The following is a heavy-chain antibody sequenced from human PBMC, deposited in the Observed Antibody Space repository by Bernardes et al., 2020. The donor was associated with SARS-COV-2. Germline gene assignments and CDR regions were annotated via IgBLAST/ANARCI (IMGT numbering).Heavy chain of an antibody. V-gene: IGHV3-21*01. Sequence: GSLRLSCAASGFTFSSYSMNWVRQAPGKGLEWVSSISSSTSYIYYADSMKGRFTISRDNAKNSLYLQMNSLRAEDTAVYYCARGAHHYYDSSGFMYSFDYWGQETLVTVSS. CDR2: ISSSTSYI. CDR1: GFTFSSYS. D-gene: IGHD3-22*01. J-gene: IGHJ4*02. CDR3: ARGAHHYYDSSGFMYSFDY.